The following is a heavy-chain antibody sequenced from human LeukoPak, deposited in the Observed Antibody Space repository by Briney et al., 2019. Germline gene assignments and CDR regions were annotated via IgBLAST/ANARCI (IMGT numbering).Heavy chain of an antibody. J-gene: IGHJ4*02. CDR2: ISGSGGST. CDR3: AKGSPGYSYGYGDY. CDR1: GFTFSSYA. V-gene: IGHV3-23*01. D-gene: IGHD5-18*01. Sequence: PGGSLRLSCAASGFTFSSYAMSWVRQAPGKGLEWVSAISGSGGSTYYADSVKGRFTISRDNPKNTLYLQMNSLRAEDTAVYYCAKGSPGYSYGYGDYWGQGTLVTVSS.